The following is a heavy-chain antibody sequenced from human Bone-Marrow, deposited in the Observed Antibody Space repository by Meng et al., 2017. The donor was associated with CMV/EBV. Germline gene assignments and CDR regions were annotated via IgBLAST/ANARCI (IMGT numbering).Heavy chain of an antibody. V-gene: IGHV3-30*04. Sequence: GGSLRLSCAASGFTFSSYAMHWVRQAPGKGLEWVAVISYDGSNKYYADSVKGRFTISRDNSKNTLYLQMNSLRAEDTAVYYCARDRMYYFDDWGQGTLVTVSS. CDR2: ISYDGSNK. CDR1: GFTFSSYA. J-gene: IGHJ4*02. CDR3: ARDRMYYFDD.